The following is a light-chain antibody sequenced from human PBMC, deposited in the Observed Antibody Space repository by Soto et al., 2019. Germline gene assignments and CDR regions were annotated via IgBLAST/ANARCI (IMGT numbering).Light chain of an antibody. CDR1: QSIASY. J-gene: IGKJ1*01. Sequence: DIQMTQSPSSLSASVGDRVTITCRASQSIASYLNWYQQKPGEAPKLLIYAASSLQSGVPARFSGSGSGTDFTLTIGSLKPEDFAIYYCQQSHNTPWTFGQGTKVDIK. V-gene: IGKV1-39*01. CDR2: AAS. CDR3: QQSHNTPWT.